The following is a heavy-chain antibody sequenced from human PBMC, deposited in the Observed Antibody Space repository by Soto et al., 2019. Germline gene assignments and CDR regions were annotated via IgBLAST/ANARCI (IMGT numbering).Heavy chain of an antibody. J-gene: IGHJ4*02. D-gene: IGHD2-2*02. CDR1: GYTFTSYA. CDR3: ARAYCSSTSCYMYFDY. Sequence: ASVKVSCXASGYTFTSYAMHWVHQAPGQRLEWMGWINAGSGNTKYSQKFQGRVTITRDTSASTAYMELSSLRSEDTAVYYCARAYCSSTSCYMYFDYWGQGTLVTVSS. V-gene: IGHV1-3*01. CDR2: INAGSGNT.